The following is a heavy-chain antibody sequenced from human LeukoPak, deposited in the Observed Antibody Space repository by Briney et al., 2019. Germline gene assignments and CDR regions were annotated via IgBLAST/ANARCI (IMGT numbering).Heavy chain of an antibody. D-gene: IGHD3-22*01. CDR3: ARDGRASDYYDSSGYHPIDY. CDR1: GFTFSSYS. Sequence: GGSPRLSCAASGFTFSSYSMNWVRQAPGKGLEWVSYISSSSSTIYYADSVKGRFTISRDNAKNSLYLQMNSLRAEDTAVYYCARDGRASDYYDSSGYHPIDYWGQGTLVTVSS. V-gene: IGHV3-48*01. CDR2: ISSSSSTI. J-gene: IGHJ4*02.